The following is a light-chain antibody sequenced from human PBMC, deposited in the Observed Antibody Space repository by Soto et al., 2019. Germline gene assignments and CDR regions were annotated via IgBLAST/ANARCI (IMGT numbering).Light chain of an antibody. Sequence: QSVLTQPASVSRSPGQSIAISCTSTSSDVGGYNFVSWYQQHPDKAPKLIVYEVTHRPSGVSNRFSGSKSGNTASLTISGLQGEDEADYYCSSLSGGNIRVFGTGTKSPS. J-gene: IGLJ1*01. V-gene: IGLV2-14*01. CDR3: SSLSGGNIRV. CDR2: EVT. CDR1: SSDVGGYNF.